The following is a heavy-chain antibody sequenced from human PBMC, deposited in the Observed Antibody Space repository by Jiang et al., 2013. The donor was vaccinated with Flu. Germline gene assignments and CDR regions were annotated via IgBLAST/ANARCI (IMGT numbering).Heavy chain of an antibody. J-gene: IGHJ4*02. Sequence: GLVKPSETLSLTCTVSGGSIISSSYYWGWIRQPPGKGLEWIGSIYYSGSTYYNPSLKSRVTISVDTSKNQFSLKLGSMTAADTALYYCASLFWSDYYWAYWGQGALVTVSS. V-gene: IGHV4-39*01. D-gene: IGHD3-3*01. CDR1: GGSIISSSYY. CDR2: IYYSGST. CDR3: ASLFWSDYYWAY.